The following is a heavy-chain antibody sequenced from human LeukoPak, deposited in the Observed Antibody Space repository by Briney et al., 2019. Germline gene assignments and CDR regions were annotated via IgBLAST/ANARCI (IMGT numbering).Heavy chain of an antibody. D-gene: IGHD6-19*01. Sequence: ASETLSLTCTVYGGSFSGYYWNYIRQPPGKGLEWIGEINHRGSTNYNPSLKSRVTISVDTSKNQFSLKLSSVTAADTAVYYCARGQDQWLADYWGQGTLVTVSS. J-gene: IGHJ4*02. V-gene: IGHV4-34*01. CDR1: GGSFSGYY. CDR2: INHRGST. CDR3: ARGQDQWLADY.